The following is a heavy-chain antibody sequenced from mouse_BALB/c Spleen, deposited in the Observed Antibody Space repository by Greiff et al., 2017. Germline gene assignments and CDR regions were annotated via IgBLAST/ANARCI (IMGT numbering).Heavy chain of an antibody. CDR3: ARQLGLGAMDY. V-gene: IGHV1-69*02. J-gene: IGHJ4*01. D-gene: IGHD3-1*01. CDR1: GYTFTSYW. Sequence: QVQLQQPGAELVKPGAPVKLSCKASGYTFTSYWMNWVKQRPGRGLEWIGRIDPSDSETHYNQKFKDKATLTVDKSSSTAYIQLSSLTSEDSAVYYCARQLGLGAMDYWGQGTSVTVSS. CDR2: IDPSDSET.